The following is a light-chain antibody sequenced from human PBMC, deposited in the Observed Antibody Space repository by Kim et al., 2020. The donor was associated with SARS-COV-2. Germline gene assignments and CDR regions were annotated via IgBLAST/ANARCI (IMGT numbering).Light chain of an antibody. CDR1: QNIGTQ. V-gene: IGKV3-11*01. Sequence: LTAGEGPTLSCRASQNIGTQLAWYQQKLGQAPRLLIHDAFNRATGVPARFSGSGSGTDFTLTISSLEPEDFAVYYCQQRDSWPITFGQGTRLEIK. CDR3: QQRDSWPIT. CDR2: DAF. J-gene: IGKJ5*01.